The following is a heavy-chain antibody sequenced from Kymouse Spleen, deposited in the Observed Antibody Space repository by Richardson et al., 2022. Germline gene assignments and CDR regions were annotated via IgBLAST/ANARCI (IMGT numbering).Heavy chain of an antibody. CDR3: TTGIGITMVRGVINWFDP. J-gene: IGHJ5*02. Sequence: EVQLVESGGGLVKPGGSLRLSCAASGFTFSNAWMSWVRQAPGKGLEWVGRIKSKTDGGTTDYAAPVKGRFTISRDDSKNTLYLQMNSLKTEDTAVYYCTTGIGITMVRGVINWFDPWGQGTLVTVSS. CDR2: IKSKTDGGTT. D-gene: IGHD3-10*01. CDR1: GFTFSNAW. V-gene: IGHV3-15*01.